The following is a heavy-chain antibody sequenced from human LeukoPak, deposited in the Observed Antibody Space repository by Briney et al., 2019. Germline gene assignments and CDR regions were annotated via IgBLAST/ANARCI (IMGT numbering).Heavy chain of an antibody. CDR2: VSAGHHA. D-gene: IGHD5-18*01. Sequence: GGSLRLSCTASGFTLGGHDMHWVRQTTGDGLEWVAAVSAGHHAFYSGSVKGRFTVSREDAKNSLYLQMNSLRAGDTAVYYCVREARGYHYTYFDYWGQGSLVTVSS. V-gene: IGHV3-13*01. CDR1: GFTLGGHD. J-gene: IGHJ4*02. CDR3: VREARGYHYTYFDY.